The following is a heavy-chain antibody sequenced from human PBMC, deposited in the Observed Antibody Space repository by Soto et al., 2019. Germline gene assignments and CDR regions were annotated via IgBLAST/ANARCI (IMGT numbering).Heavy chain of an antibody. CDR1: GFTFSSYG. CDR2: ISYDGSNK. CDR3: AKLGLLTGYSSCWYDGMDV. J-gene: IGHJ6*02. Sequence: QVQLVESGGGVVQPGRSLRLSCAASGFTFSSYGMHWVRQAPGKGLEWVAVISYDGSNKYYADSVKGRFTISRDNSKNTLYLQMNSLRAEDTAVYYSAKLGLLTGYSSCWYDGMDVWGQGTTVTVSS. D-gene: IGHD6-19*01. V-gene: IGHV3-30*18.